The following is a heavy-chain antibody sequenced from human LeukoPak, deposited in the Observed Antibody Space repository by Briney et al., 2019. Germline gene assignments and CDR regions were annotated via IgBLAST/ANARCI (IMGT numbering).Heavy chain of an antibody. CDR2: LYYSGST. D-gene: IGHD6-19*01. J-gene: IGHJ4*02. CDR3: VRRTDRSAWSTYFDY. Sequence: TSETLSLTCSVSGGSISTSSYYWDWIRQPPGKGLEWIGSLYYSGSTYYNPSLKGRVTISGDTSKNQFSLNLGSVTAADTAVYYCVRRTDRSAWSTYFDYWGQGTLATVSS. CDR1: GGSISTSSYY. V-gene: IGHV4-39*01.